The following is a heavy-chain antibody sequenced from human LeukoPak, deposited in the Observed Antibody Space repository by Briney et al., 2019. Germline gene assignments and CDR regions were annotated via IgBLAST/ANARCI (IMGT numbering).Heavy chain of an antibody. D-gene: IGHD1-1*01. CDR2: IWYDGSNK. V-gene: IGHV3-33*03. Sequence: PGGSLRLSCAASGFNFSSYDMHWVRQAPGKGLEWVSFIWYDGSNKYYAESVKGRFTISRDNSKKILYLQMTSLRPEDTAVYYCAKDRAGFTTDGYFDLWGRGTLVTVSP. CDR1: GFNFSSYD. J-gene: IGHJ2*01. CDR3: AKDRAGFTTDGYFDL.